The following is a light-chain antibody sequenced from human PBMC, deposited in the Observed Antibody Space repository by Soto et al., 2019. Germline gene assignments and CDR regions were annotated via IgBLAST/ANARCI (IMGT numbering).Light chain of an antibody. J-gene: IGKJ4*01. CDR1: QGISNY. Sequence: DIQMTQSPSSLSASVGDRVTITCRASQGISNYLAWYQQKPGKVPKLLIYGATTLVSGVASRFSGSGSGTDFTLTISSLQPEDVATYYCQKYNSAPRTFGGGTKVEIK. V-gene: IGKV1-27*01. CDR2: GAT. CDR3: QKYNSAPRT.